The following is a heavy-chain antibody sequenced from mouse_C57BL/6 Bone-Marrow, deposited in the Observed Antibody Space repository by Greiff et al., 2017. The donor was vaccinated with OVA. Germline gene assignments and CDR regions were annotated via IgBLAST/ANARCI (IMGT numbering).Heavy chain of an antibody. D-gene: IGHD1-1*01. CDR1: GYTFTSYW. CDR2: IDPSDSYT. Sequence: QVQLQQPGAELVKPGASVKLSCKASGYTFTSYWMQWVKQRPGQGLEWIGEIDPSDSYTNYNQKFKGKATLTVDTSSSTAYMQLSSLTSEDSAVYYCAREEDYYGSRRVFDYWGQGTTLTVSS. V-gene: IGHV1-50*01. J-gene: IGHJ2*01. CDR3: AREEDYYGSRRVFDY.